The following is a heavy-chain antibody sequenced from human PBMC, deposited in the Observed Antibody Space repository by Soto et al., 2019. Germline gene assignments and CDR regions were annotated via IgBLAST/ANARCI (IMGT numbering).Heavy chain of an antibody. CDR3: AITGGSCSSSSCYTAMGMDV. CDR1: GGSISGSSSH. CDR2: IYYTGST. D-gene: IGHD2-2*02. J-gene: IGHJ6*02. Sequence: QLQLQESGPGLVKPSETLSLTCTVSGGSISGSSSHWGWVRQTPGKGLEWIGIIYYTGSTYYNPSLKSRLTISVDTSKNQFSLKLSSVTAADTAVYFCAITGGSCSSSSCYTAMGMDVWGQGTTVTVSS. V-gene: IGHV4-39*01.